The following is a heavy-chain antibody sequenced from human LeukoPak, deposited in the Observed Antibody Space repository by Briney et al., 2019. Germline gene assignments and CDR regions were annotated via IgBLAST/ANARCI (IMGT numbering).Heavy chain of an antibody. J-gene: IGHJ4*02. CDR3: AKDLLYCSSTSCYRSAAYFDY. D-gene: IGHD2-2*02. Sequence: GGSLRLSCAASGFTFSSYAMSWVRQAPGKGLEWVSAISGSGGSTYYADSVKGRFTISRDNSKNTLYLQMNSLRAEDTAVYYCAKDLLYCSSTSCYRSAAYFDYWGQGTLVTVSS. V-gene: IGHV3-23*01. CDR2: ISGSGGST. CDR1: GFTFSSYA.